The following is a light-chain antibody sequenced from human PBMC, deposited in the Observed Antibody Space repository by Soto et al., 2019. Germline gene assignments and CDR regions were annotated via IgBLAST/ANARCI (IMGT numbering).Light chain of an antibody. CDR2: AAS. Sequence: IQMTEAPSSLSTYVGKKDTITCRASQSISSYLNWYQQKPGKAPKLLIYAASSLQSGVPSRFSGSGSGTDFTLTISSLQPEDFATYYCQQSYSTPTWTFGQGTKV. J-gene: IGKJ1*01. CDR1: QSISSY. V-gene: IGKV1-39*01. CDR3: QQSYSTPTWT.